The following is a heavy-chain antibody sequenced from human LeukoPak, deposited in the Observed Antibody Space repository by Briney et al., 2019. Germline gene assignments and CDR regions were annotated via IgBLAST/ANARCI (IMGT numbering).Heavy chain of an antibody. CDR2: INSGGSGT. CDR1: GFAFSSNW. V-gene: IGHV3-74*01. J-gene: IGHJ5*02. D-gene: IGHD3-10*01. Sequence: GGSLRLSCAASGFAFSSNWMHWVRQTPGKGQVWVSRINSGGSGTSYADSVEGRFTISRDNAKNTLYLQMNSLRAEDTAVYYCAKAGGWFGELLQTSADNWFDPWGQGTLVTVSS. CDR3: AKAGGWFGELLQTSADNWFDP.